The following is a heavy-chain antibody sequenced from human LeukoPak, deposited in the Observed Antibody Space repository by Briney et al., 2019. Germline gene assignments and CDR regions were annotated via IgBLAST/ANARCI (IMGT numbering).Heavy chain of an antibody. CDR3: ASDPPDSYGSGSYSDY. J-gene: IGHJ4*02. Sequence: SGTLSLTCAVSGGSISNNNWWSWVRPPPGKGLEWIGEIYHTGSTNYNPSLKSRVTISVDKSKNQFSLKLSSVTAADTAVYYCASDPPDSYGSGSYSDYWGQGTLVTVSS. CDR1: GGSISNNNW. D-gene: IGHD3-10*01. V-gene: IGHV4-4*02. CDR2: IYHTGST.